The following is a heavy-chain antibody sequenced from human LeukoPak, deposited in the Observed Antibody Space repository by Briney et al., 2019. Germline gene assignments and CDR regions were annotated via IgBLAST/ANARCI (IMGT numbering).Heavy chain of an antibody. CDR3: ARDLEDSSPFGAFDM. Sequence: PGGSLRLSCAASGFTFSIYGMRWVRQAPGKGLEWVAVISYDGSNKYYAASVKGRFTISRDNSKNTLYLQMNGLRAEDTAVYYCARDLEDSSPFGAFDMWGQGTMVTVSS. V-gene: IGHV3-30*03. J-gene: IGHJ3*02. CDR2: ISYDGSNK. CDR1: GFTFSIYG. D-gene: IGHD3-22*01.